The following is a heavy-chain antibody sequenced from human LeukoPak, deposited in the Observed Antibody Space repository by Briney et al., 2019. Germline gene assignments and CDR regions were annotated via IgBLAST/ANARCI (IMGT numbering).Heavy chain of an antibody. J-gene: IGHJ4*02. Sequence: GGSLRLSCAASGFTFSSYAMSWVRQAPGKGLEWVSAISGSGVTTNYADSVKGRFTISRDNSKNTLYLQMNSLRAEDTAVYYCAKDLDGYSGYDYSDYWGEGTLVTVSS. CDR1: GFTFSSYA. CDR2: ISGSGVTT. D-gene: IGHD5-12*01. CDR3: AKDLDGYSGYDYSDY. V-gene: IGHV3-23*01.